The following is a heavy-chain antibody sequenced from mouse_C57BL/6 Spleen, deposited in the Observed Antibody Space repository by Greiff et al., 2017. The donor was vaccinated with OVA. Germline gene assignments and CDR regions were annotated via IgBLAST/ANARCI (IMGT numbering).Heavy chain of an antibody. D-gene: IGHD4-1*01. V-gene: IGHV1-69*01. CDR2: IDPSDSYT. CDR3: ARSRTGTGFDY. CDR1: GYTFTSYW. J-gene: IGHJ2*01. Sequence: VQLQQPGAELVMPGASVKLSCKASGYTFTSYWMHWVKQRPGQGLEWIGEIDPSDSYTNYNQKFKGKSTLTVDKSSSTAYMQLSSLTSEDSAVYYCARSRTGTGFDYWGQGTTLTVSS.